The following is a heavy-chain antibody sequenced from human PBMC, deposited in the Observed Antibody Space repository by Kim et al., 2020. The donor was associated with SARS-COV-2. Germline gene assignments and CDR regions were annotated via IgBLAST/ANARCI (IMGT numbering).Heavy chain of an antibody. CDR1: GFTFSSYE. D-gene: IGHD4-17*01. V-gene: IGHV3-48*03. J-gene: IGHJ3*02. CDR3: VRDLRSDYADAFDI. CDR2: ISSSGSTI. Sequence: GGSLRLSCAASGFTFSSYEMNWVRQAPGKGLEWVSYISSSGSTIYYADSVKGRFTISRDNAKNSLYLQMNSLRAEDTAVYYCVRDLRSDYADAFDIWGQGTMVTVSS.